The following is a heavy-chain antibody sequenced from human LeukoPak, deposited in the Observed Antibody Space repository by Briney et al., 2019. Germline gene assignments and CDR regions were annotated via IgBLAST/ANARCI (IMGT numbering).Heavy chain of an antibody. CDR3: AGDSDQGGYSRFDY. CDR1: GFSFNTYW. J-gene: IGHJ4*02. CDR2: IKSDGSST. Sequence: PGGSLRLSCVASGFSFNTYWMHWVRQVPEKGLVWVSRIKSDGSSTSYADSVKGRFTISRDNVKNTLYLQMNSLRGEDTAVYYCAGDSDQGGYSRFDYWGQGNLVTVSS. D-gene: IGHD5-18*01. V-gene: IGHV3-74*01.